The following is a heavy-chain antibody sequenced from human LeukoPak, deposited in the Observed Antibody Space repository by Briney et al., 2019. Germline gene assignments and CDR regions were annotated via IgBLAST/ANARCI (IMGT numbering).Heavy chain of an antibody. J-gene: IGHJ4*02. CDR3: ARVLKGAVAVSFDY. CDR1: GYTFTSYG. Sequence: SVKVSCKASGYTFTSYGISWVRQAPGQGLEWMGWISAYNGNTNYAQKLQGRVTMTTDTSTSTAYMELRSLRSDDTAVYYCARVLKGAVAVSFDYWGQGTLVTVSS. D-gene: IGHD6-19*01. V-gene: IGHV1-18*01. CDR2: ISAYNGNT.